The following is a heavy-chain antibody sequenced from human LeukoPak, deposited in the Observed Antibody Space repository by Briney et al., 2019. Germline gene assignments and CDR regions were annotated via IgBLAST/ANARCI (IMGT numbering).Heavy chain of an antibody. D-gene: IGHD6-19*01. Sequence: SETLSLTCTVSGGSISSYYWSWIRQPPGKGLEWIGYIYYSGSTNYNPSLKSRVTISVDTSKNQFSLKLSSVTAADTAVYYCARVNPTGWLVYTFDYWGQGTLVTVSS. CDR2: IYYSGST. CDR3: ARVNPTGWLVYTFDY. J-gene: IGHJ4*02. V-gene: IGHV4-59*01. CDR1: GGSISSYY.